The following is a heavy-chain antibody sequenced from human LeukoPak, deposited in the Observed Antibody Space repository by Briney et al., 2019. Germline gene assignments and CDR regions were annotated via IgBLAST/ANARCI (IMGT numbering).Heavy chain of an antibody. D-gene: IGHD6-19*01. J-gene: IGHJ4*02. CDR3: ARTPSHSSGRGYLVY. Sequence: ASVKVSCKASGYTFTGYGISWVRQAPGQGLEWMGWISAYNGNTNYAQKLQGRVTMTTDTSTSTAYMELRSLRSDDTAVYYCARTPSHSSGRGYLVYWGQGTLVTVSS. CDR1: GYTFTGYG. CDR2: ISAYNGNT. V-gene: IGHV1-18*01.